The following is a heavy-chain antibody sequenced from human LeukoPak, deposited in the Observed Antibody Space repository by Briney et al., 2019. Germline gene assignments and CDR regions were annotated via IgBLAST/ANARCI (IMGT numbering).Heavy chain of an antibody. CDR3: AKDVPYGRLDAFDI. J-gene: IGHJ3*02. D-gene: IGHD3-10*01. CDR1: GFTFSTDA. CDR2: ISGGGANT. V-gene: IGHV3-23*01. Sequence: PGGPLRLSCAASGFTFSTDAMSWVRQAPGQGLECVSAISGGGANTYYADSVKGRFTISRDNSKNTLYLQMNRLRAEDTAIYYCAKDVPYGRLDAFDIWGQGTMVTVSS.